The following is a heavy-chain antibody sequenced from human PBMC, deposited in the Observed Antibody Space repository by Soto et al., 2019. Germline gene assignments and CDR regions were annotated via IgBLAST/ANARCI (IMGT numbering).Heavy chain of an antibody. CDR2: IIPIFGTA. D-gene: IGHD5-18*01. J-gene: IGHJ4*02. CDR3: ARVLGTILRGYSYGPLDY. Sequence: GCSGKVSCKASGGTFSSYSISWVGQAPGQGREWMGGIIPIFGTANYAQKFQGRVTITADESTSTAYMELSSLRSEDTAVYYCARVLGTILRGYSYGPLDYWGRGTLVTVS. V-gene: IGHV1-69*13. CDR1: GGTFSSYS.